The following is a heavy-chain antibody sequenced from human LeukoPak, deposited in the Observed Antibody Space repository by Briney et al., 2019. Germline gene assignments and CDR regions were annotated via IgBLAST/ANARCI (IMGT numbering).Heavy chain of an antibody. Sequence: GESLKISCKGSGYSFSSSWIGWVRQMPRKGLEWMWIIYPGDSETRYSPSFQGQVTISADKSISTDYLQWSSLKASDTAMYYCARRYYYDSSGYYLAHDAFDIWGQGTMVTVSS. J-gene: IGHJ3*02. D-gene: IGHD3-22*01. CDR1: GYSFSSSW. V-gene: IGHV5-51*01. CDR3: ARRYYYDSSGYYLAHDAFDI. CDR2: IYPGDSET.